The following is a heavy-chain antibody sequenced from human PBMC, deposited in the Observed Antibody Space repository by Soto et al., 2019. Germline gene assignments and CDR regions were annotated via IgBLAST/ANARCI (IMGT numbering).Heavy chain of an antibody. CDR1: GFTFSGSA. Sequence: EVQLLESGGGLVQPGGSLRLSCAASGFTFSGSAMHWVRQASGKGLEWVGRIRSKANSYATAYAASVKGRFTISRDDSKNTAYLQMNSLKTEDTAVYYCTRPYSSSSLWFDPWGQGTLVTVSS. D-gene: IGHD6-6*01. CDR3: TRPYSSSSLWFDP. J-gene: IGHJ5*02. V-gene: IGHV3-73*01. CDR2: IRSKANSYAT.